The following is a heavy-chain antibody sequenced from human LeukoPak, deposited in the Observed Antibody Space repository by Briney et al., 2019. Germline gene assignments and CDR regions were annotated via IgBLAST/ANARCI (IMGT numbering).Heavy chain of an antibody. CDR3: AKDGFDYYDSSGYYYFDD. V-gene: IGHV3-30*04. D-gene: IGHD3-22*01. Sequence: PGRSLRLSCAASGFTFSSYVMHWVRQAPGKGLEWVGDISHDASNKYYAEFVKGRLTISRDNSKNTLYLQMKSLRAEDTAVYYCAKDGFDYYDSSGYYYFDDWGQGTLVTVSS. CDR2: ISHDASNK. CDR1: GFTFSSYV. J-gene: IGHJ4*02.